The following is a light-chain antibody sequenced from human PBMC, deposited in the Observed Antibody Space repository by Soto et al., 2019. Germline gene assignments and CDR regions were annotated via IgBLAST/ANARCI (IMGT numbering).Light chain of an antibody. Sequence: EIVMTQSPATLSVSPGERATLSCRASQSVSSNLAWYQQKPGQAPRLLIYGASTRATGISARFSGSGSGTNFTLTISSLEPEDFAVYYCQQRSNWITFGQGTRLEIK. J-gene: IGKJ5*01. CDR2: GAS. V-gene: IGKV3-15*01. CDR3: QQRSNWIT. CDR1: QSVSSN.